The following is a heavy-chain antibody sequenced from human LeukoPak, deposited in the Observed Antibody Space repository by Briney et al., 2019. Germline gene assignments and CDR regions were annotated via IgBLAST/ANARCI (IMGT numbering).Heavy chain of an antibody. V-gene: IGHV3-7*05. D-gene: IGHD6-13*01. CDR3: SLEGSSWYRYFQH. CDR2: IKQDGSEK. J-gene: IGHJ1*01. Sequence: PGGSLRPSCAASGFTFSSYWMSWVRQAPGKGLEWVANIKQDGSEKYYVGSVKGRFTISRDNAKNSLYLQMNSLRAEDTAVYYSSLEGSSWYRYFQHWGQGTLVTVSS. CDR1: GFTFSSYW.